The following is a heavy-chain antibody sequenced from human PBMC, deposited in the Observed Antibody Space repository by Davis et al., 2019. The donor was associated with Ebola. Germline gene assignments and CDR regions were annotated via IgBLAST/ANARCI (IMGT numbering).Heavy chain of an antibody. D-gene: IGHD2-2*01. CDR3: ARCSGVVVVPAAIYYYYGMDV. CDR1: GGSISSSSYY. Sequence: SETLSLTCTVSGGSISSSSYYWGWIRQPPGKGLEWIGSIYYSGSTYYNPSPKSRVTISVDTSKNQFSLKLSSVTAADTAVYFCARCSGVVVVPAAIYYYYGMDVWGQGTTVTVSS. CDR2: IYYSGST. J-gene: IGHJ6*02. V-gene: IGHV4-39*01.